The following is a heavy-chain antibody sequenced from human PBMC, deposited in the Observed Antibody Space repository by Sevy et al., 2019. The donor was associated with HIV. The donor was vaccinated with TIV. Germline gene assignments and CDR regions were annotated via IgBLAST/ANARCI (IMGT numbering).Heavy chain of an antibody. J-gene: IGHJ6*03. V-gene: IGHV4-4*07. CDR3: ARGVVPTAGYHNYMDV. CDR2: IFSSGST. CDR1: GGSINTYS. D-gene: IGHD2-2*01. Sequence: SETLSLTCTVSGGSINTYSWNWIRQPAGKGLEWIGRIFSSGSTNYNPSLKSRFTMSVDTSKSQFSLRLSSVTAADTAVYYCARGVVPTAGYHNYMDVWGKGTTVTVSS.